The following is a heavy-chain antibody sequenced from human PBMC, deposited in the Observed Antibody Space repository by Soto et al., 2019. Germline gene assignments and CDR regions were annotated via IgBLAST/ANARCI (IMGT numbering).Heavy chain of an antibody. CDR3: ARGQVVAAQP. J-gene: IGHJ5*02. CDR1: DGSICSSRYY. V-gene: IGHV4-39*07. Sequence: LTRSVSDGSICSSRYYWGWIRQPPGKGLEWIGSIYYSGSTYYYPSLKSRVTISVDTSKNQFSLKLSSVTAADTAVYYCARGQVVAAQPWGQGTLVTVSS. D-gene: IGHD2-15*01. CDR2: IYYSGST.